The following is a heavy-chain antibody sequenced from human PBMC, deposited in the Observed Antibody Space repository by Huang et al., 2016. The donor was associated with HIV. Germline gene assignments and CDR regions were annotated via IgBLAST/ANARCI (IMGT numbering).Heavy chain of an antibody. CDR3: ARMPTPSYYDTWSLSPVEEDFFYYNLDV. CDR2: IKPGGSI. CDR1: GASFNTYY. D-gene: IGHD3-3*01. V-gene: IGHV4-34*02. Sequence: QVRLEQWGQGLLKPSETLSLTCAVYGASFNTYYWSWVRQSPAKGLEWIGEIKPGGSINDNPSLKSRVTMTVDTSNNQFYLKFRAMTAADADIYYCARMPTPSYYDTWSLSPVEEDFFYYNLDVWGQGTPVSVSS. J-gene: IGHJ6*02.